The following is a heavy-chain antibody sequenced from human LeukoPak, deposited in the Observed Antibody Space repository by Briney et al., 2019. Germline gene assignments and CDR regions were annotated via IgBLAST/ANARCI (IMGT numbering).Heavy chain of an antibody. J-gene: IGHJ4*02. CDR2: INHNGNVN. V-gene: IGHV3-7*03. D-gene: IGHD3-3*01. CDR3: ARFGAEADYFDY. Sequence: PGGSLRLSCAASGFTFSSYWMNWARQAPGKGLEWVASINHNGNVNYYVDSVKGRFTISRDNAKNSLYLQMNSLRAEDTAVYYCARFGAEADYFDYWGQGTLVTVSS. CDR1: GFTFSSYW.